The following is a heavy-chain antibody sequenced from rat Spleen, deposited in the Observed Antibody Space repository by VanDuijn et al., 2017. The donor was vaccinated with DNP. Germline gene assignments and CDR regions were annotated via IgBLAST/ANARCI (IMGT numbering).Heavy chain of an antibody. J-gene: IGHJ2*01. V-gene: IGHV5S23*01. CDR1: GFTFSDYN. Sequence: EVQLVESGGGLVQPGRSLKLSCAASGFTFSDYNMAWVRQAPKKGLEWVASISTGGGNTYYPDSVKGRFTISRDFAKSRLYLQMNSLRSEDTATYYCARPDYWGQGVMVTVSS. CDR3: ARPDY. CDR2: ISTGGGNT.